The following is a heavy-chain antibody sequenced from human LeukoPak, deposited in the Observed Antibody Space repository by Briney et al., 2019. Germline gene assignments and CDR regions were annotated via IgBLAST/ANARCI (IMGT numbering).Heavy chain of an antibody. V-gene: IGHV1-18*01. CDR1: GYTFTSYG. CDR2: ISAYNGNT. D-gene: IGHD3-16*01. CDR3: ARATWGDYYYYYMDV. Sequence: ASVKVSCKASGYTFTSYGISRVRQAPGQGLEWMGWISAYNGNTNYAQKLQGRVTMTTDTSTSTAYMELRSLRSDDTAVYYCARATWGDYYYYYMDVWGKGTTVTISS. J-gene: IGHJ6*03.